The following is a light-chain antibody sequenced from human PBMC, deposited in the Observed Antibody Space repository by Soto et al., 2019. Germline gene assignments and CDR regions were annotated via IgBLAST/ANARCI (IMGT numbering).Light chain of an antibody. J-gene: IGKJ2*01. CDR3: MQTLLTPHT. Sequence: DIVMTQSPLSLPVTPGEPASISCRSSQSLLHSNGYNYFDWYLQKPGQSPQLLIYLGSNRASGVPDRFSGSGSGTDFTLKISRVEAEDVGLYYCMQTLLTPHTFGQGTKLEIK. V-gene: IGKV2-28*01. CDR1: QSLLHSNGYNY. CDR2: LGS.